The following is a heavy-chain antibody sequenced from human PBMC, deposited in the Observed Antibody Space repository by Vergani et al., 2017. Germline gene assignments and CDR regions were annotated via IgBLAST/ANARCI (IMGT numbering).Heavy chain of an antibody. V-gene: IGHV4-4*02. Sequence: QVQLQESGPGLVKPSGTLSLTCAVSGGSISSSNWWSWVRQPPGKGLEWIGRIYTSGSTNYNPSLKSRVTMSVDTSKNQFSLKLSSVTAADTAVYYCARGEGPIYYDSSGYNWFDPWGQGTLVTVSS. J-gene: IGHJ5*02. CDR2: IYTSGST. CDR3: ARGEGPIYYDSSGYNWFDP. D-gene: IGHD3-22*01. CDR1: GGSISSSNW.